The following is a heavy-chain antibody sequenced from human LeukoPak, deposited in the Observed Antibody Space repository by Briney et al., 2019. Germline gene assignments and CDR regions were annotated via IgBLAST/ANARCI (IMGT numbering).Heavy chain of an antibody. D-gene: IGHD1-20*01. CDR2: ITGSGTGT. J-gene: IGHJ4*02. Sequence: GGSLRLSCAVSGFSFSTYAMSWVRQAPGEGLEWVSGITGSGTGTYYADSVKGRFTISRDNSRNTLYLEMSNPRAEDTAIYYCAKDETLSGINYFAYWGQGTLVTVSS. CDR3: AKDETLSGINYFAY. V-gene: IGHV3-23*01. CDR1: GFSFSTYA.